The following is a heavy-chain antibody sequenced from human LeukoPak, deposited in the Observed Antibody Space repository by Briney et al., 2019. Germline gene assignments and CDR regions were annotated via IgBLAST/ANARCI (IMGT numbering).Heavy chain of an antibody. CDR3: ARDRGGWYYFDS. CDR2: IWYDGSSK. V-gene: IGHV3-33*01. J-gene: IGHJ4*02. D-gene: IGHD6-19*01. Sequence: PGGSLRLSCAASGFTFSSYGMHWVRQAPGKGLEWLAIIWYDGSSKYYGDSVMGRFTISRDNSKNTLYLQMNSLRAEDTAVYYCARDRGGWYYFDSWGQGTLVTVSS. CDR1: GFTFSSYG.